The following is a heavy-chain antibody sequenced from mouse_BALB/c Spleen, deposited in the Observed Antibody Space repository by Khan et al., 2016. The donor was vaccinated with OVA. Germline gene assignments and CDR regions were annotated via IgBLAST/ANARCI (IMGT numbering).Heavy chain of an antibody. CDR1: GFTFSSYG. CDR2: ISSGGSYT. J-gene: IGHJ4*01. CDR3: ARLYSMDY. Sequence: EVELVESGGDLVKPGGSLKLSCAASGFTFSSYGMSWVRQTPDKRLEWVATISSGGSYTYYPDSVKGRFTISSDNAKKTLSLQMSSLKSEDTAMYYCARLYSMDYWGQGTSVTVSS. V-gene: IGHV5-6*01.